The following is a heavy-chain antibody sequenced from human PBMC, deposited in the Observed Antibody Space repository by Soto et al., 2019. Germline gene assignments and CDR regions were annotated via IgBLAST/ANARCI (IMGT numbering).Heavy chain of an antibody. J-gene: IGHJ5*02. CDR1: GGTFSSYA. Sequence: GASVKVSCKASGGTFSSYAISWVRQAPGQGLEWMGGIIPIFGTANYAQKFQGRVTITADESTSTAYMELSSLRSEDTAVYYCARAKIKDIVVVPAATTTYLWFDPWGQGTLVTVSS. CDR2: IIPIFGTA. CDR3: ARAKIKDIVVVPAATTTYLWFDP. D-gene: IGHD2-2*01. V-gene: IGHV1-69*13.